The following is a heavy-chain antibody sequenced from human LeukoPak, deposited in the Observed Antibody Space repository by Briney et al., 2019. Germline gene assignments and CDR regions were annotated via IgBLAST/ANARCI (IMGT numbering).Heavy chain of an antibody. V-gene: IGHV4-39*01. CDR2: IYYTGAT. D-gene: IGHD3-10*01. CDR1: GGSISSSSFY. CDR3: ARHRIYVSGSYYNLLAYFFDY. Sequence: PSETLSLTCTVSGGSISSSSFYWGWIRQPPGKGLEWIGSIYYTGATNSNPSLKSRVTISVDTSKDQFSLKLSSVTAADTAVYYCARHRIYVSGSYYNLLAYFFDYWGRGALVTVSS. J-gene: IGHJ4*02.